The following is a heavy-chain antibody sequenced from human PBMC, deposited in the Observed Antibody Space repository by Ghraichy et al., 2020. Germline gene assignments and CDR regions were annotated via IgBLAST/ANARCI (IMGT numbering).Heavy chain of an antibody. CDR1: GFTFTSYA. D-gene: IGHD2-2*01. J-gene: IGHJ6*02. CDR2: ISGRGGDT. CDR3: AKGRGCSSTSCYFYYAIDV. Sequence: LSLTCAASGFTFTSYAMSWVRLAPGKGLEWVSVISGRGGDTYYADSVKGRFTISRDNSKNTLYLQMNSLRAEDTALYFCAKGRGCSSTSCYFYYAIDVWGQGTTITVSS. V-gene: IGHV3-23*01.